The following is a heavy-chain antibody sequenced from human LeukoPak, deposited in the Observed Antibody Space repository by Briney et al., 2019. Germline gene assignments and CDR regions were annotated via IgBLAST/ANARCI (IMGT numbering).Heavy chain of an antibody. CDR3: ARGESRRWNP. V-gene: IGHV3-7*01. J-gene: IGHJ5*02. Sequence: GGSLRLSCAASGFAFSTYWMSWVRQAPGKGLEWVANIKHDGSEKYYADSVKGRFTISRDNAENSLYLQMNSLRAEDTAVYYCARGESRRWNPWGQGTLVTVSS. D-gene: IGHD3-10*01. CDR2: IKHDGSEK. CDR1: GFAFSTYW.